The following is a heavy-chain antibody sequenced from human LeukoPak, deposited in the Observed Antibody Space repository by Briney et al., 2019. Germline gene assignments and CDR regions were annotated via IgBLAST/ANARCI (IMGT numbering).Heavy chain of an antibody. J-gene: IGHJ4*02. Sequence: GGSLRLSCAVSGFSVSNNYMNWVRQASGKGLEWVSLIYSRGGTSYADSVKGRFTISRDSSKNTLFLQMNSLRVEDTAVYYCARDPPGIAASGTYYWGQGTLVTVSS. CDR1: GFSVSNNY. CDR2: IYSRGGT. CDR3: ARDPPGIAASGTYY. D-gene: IGHD6-13*01. V-gene: IGHV3-53*01.